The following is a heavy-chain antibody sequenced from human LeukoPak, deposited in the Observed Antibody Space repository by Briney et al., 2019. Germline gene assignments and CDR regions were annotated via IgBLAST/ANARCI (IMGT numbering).Heavy chain of an antibody. D-gene: IGHD4-17*01. J-gene: IGHJ4*02. CDR3: VGRRGDGDYRPEY. CDR1: GGSISSSSYY. CDR2: IYYSGST. V-gene: IGHV4-39*01. Sequence: SETLSLTCTVSGGSISSSSYYWGWIRQPPGKGLEWIGSIYYSGSTYYNPSLKSRVTISVDTSKNQFSLKLNSVTAAETAVYYCVGRRGDGDYRPEYWGQGTLVTVSS.